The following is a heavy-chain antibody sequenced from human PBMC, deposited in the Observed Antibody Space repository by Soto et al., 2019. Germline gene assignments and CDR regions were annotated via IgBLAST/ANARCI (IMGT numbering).Heavy chain of an antibody. J-gene: IGHJ6*02. CDR2: TYYRSRWYS. CDR1: GDTVSSNSVA. Sequence: PSQTLSLTCVGSGDTVSSNSVAWNWVRQSPSRGLEWLGRTYYRSRWYSDYAVSVRSRIDINADTSKNQASLQLNSVTPEDTAVYYCARSEEDSDYYYYGMDVWGQGTTVTVS. V-gene: IGHV6-1*01. CDR3: ARSEEDSDYYYYGMDV. D-gene: IGHD2-15*01.